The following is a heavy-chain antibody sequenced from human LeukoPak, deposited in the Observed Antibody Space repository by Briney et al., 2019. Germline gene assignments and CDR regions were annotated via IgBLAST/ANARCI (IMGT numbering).Heavy chain of an antibody. J-gene: IGHJ5*02. CDR3: AGVIVVVPAAMGWFDP. CDR1: GYSISSGYY. Sequence: SETLSLTRTVSGYSISSGYYWAWIRQPPGKGLEWIGSIYHSGGTYYNPSLKSRVTISVDTSKNQFSLKLSSVTAADTAVYYCAGVIVVVPAAMGWFDPWGQGTLVTVSS. D-gene: IGHD2-2*01. V-gene: IGHV4-38-2*02. CDR2: IYHSGGT.